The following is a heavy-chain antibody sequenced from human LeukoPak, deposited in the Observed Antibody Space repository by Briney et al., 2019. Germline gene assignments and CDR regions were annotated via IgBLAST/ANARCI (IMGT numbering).Heavy chain of an antibody. CDR2: IYYSGST. V-gene: IGHV4-39*01. CDR3: ARHSPPNWSGYYTPFDY. Sequence: SETLSLTCTVSGGSISSSSYYWGWIRQPPGKGLEWIGSIYYSGSTYYNPSPKSRVTISVDTSKNQFSLKLSSVTAADTAVYYCARHSPPNWSGYYTPFDYWGQGTLVTVSS. J-gene: IGHJ4*02. D-gene: IGHD3-3*01. CDR1: GGSISSSSYY.